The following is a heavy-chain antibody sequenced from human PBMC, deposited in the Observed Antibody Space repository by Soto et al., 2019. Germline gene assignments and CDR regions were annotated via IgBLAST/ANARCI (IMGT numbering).Heavy chain of an antibody. J-gene: IGHJ4*02. Sequence: GASVKVSCKASGYTFTSYYMHWVRQAPGQGFEWMGIINPSGGSTSYAQKFQGRVTMTRDTSTSTVYMELSSLRSEDTAVYYCARNLGYCISTSCHEFDYWGQGTLVTVSS. V-gene: IGHV1-46*01. D-gene: IGHD2-2*01. CDR1: GYTFTSYY. CDR2: INPSGGST. CDR3: ARNLGYCISTSCHEFDY.